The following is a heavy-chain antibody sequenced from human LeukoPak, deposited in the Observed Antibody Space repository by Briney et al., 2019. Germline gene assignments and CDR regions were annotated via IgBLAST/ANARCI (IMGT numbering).Heavy chain of an antibody. CDR1: GSSFTSYW. D-gene: IGHD4-17*01. J-gene: IGHJ5*02. CDR3: ARQYTVTENWFDP. Sequence: GASLKISCKGSGSSFTSYWIGWARPMPGKGLEGMGIIYPGDSDTRYSPSFQGQVSISADKSISTAYLQWSSLKASDTAMYYCARQYTVTENWFDPWGQGTLVTVSS. CDR2: IYPGDSDT. V-gene: IGHV5-51*01.